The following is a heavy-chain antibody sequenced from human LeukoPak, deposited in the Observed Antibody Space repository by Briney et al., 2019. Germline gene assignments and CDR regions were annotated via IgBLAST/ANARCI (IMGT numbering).Heavy chain of an antibody. CDR1: GFTFSSYE. Sequence: GGSLRLSCAASGFTFSSYEMNWVRQAPGKGLEWVSYISSSGSTIYYADSVKGRFTISRDNAKNSLYLQMNSLRAEDTAVYYCARARNNYDSGGYSALDYWGQGTLVTVSS. CDR3: ARARNNYDSGGYSALDY. V-gene: IGHV3-48*03. J-gene: IGHJ4*02. CDR2: ISSSGSTI. D-gene: IGHD3-22*01.